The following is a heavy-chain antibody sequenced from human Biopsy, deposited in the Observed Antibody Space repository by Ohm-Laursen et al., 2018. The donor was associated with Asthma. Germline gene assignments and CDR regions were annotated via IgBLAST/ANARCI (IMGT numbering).Heavy chain of an antibody. CDR1: GGTFNTYV. CDR2: INFVFGNT. CDR3: ARKAGSCISRTCYSLDF. D-gene: IGHD2-2*01. Sequence: GPSVTVSCKSLGGTFNTYVIGWVRQAPGQGLEWMGWINFVFGNTTYPQKFQDRVTINADDSTSTVYMELSSLRSEDTAAYYCARKAGSCISRTCYSLDFWGQGTLVTVSS. J-gene: IGHJ4*02. V-gene: IGHV1-69*13.